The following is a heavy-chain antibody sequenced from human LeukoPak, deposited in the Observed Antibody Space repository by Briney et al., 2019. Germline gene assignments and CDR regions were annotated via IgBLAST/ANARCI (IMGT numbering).Heavy chain of an antibody. D-gene: IGHD6-6*01. Sequence: ASVKVSCKASGYTFTGYYMHWVRQAPGQGLEWMGWINPNSGGTNYAQKFQGRVTMTRDTSISTAYMELSRLRSDDTAVYYCARVAYSSSSLYYYYYMDVWGKGTTVTVSS. V-gene: IGHV1-2*02. J-gene: IGHJ6*03. CDR3: ARVAYSSSSLYYYYYMDV. CDR2: INPNSGGT. CDR1: GYTFTGYY.